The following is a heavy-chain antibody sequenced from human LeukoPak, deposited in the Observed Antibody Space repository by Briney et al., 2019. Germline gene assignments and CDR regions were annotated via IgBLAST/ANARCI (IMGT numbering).Heavy chain of an antibody. CDR3: ARDVEYSSGHYYFCY. CDR1: GYTFTSYA. J-gene: IGHJ4*02. D-gene: IGHD6-19*01. CDR2: INAGNGNT. Sequence: GASVKVSCKASGYTFTSYAMHWVRQAPGQRLEWMGWINAGNGNTKYSQKFQGRVTITRDTSASTAYMELSSLRSEDTAVYYCARDVEYSSGHYYFCYWGQGTLVTVSS. V-gene: IGHV1-3*01.